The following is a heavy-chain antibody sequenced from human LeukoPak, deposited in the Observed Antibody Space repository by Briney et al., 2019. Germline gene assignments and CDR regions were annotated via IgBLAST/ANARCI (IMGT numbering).Heavy chain of an antibody. CDR2: IGSKAYGGTT. J-gene: IGHJ3*02. V-gene: IGHV3-49*04. D-gene: IGHD7-27*01. CDR1: GFTFGDYA. Sequence: PGRSLRLSCTASGFTFGDYAMSWVRQAPGRGLEWVGLIGSKAYGGTTEYAASVKGRFTISRDDSKSIAYLQMNSLKTEDTAVYYCNRGTGGPNWGTGHAFDIWGKGTTVTVSS. CDR3: NRGTGGPNWGTGHAFDI.